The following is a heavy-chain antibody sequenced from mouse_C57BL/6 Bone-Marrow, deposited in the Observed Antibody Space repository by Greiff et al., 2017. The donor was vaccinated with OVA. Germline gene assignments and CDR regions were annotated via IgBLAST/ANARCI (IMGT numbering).Heavy chain of an antibody. D-gene: IGHD1-1*01. CDR1: GFTFTDYY. CDR3: ARYRGSSYDYAMDY. V-gene: IGHV7-3*01. Sequence: EVMLVESGGGLVQPGGSLSLSCAASGFTFTDYYMSWVRQPPGKALEWLGFIRNKANGYTTEYSASVKGRFTISRDNSHSILNLQMNALRAEESATYDCARYRGSSYDYAMDYWGQGTSVTVSS. CDR2: IRNKANGYTT. J-gene: IGHJ4*01.